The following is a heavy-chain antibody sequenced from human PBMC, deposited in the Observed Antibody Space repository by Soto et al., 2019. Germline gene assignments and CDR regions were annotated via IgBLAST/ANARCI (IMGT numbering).Heavy chain of an antibody. V-gene: IGHV1-3*01. D-gene: IGHD4-17*01. CDR3: ARQIDYGDFTMGFQSLYYYYYGMDV. Sequence: GASVKVSCKASGYTFTCYSMHWVRQAPGQRLEWMGWINAGNGNTKYSQKFQGRVTITRDTSASTAYMELSSLRSEDTAVYYCARQIDYGDFTMGFQSLYYYYYGMDVWGQGTTVTVSS. J-gene: IGHJ6*02. CDR1: GYTFTCYS. CDR2: INAGNGNT.